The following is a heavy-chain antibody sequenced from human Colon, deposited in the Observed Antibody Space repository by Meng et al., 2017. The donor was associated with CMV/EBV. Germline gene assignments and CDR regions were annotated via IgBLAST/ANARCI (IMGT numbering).Heavy chain of an antibody. CDR2: ISGTGVST. CDR1: GLTFTSYA. Sequence: GESLKISCEASGLTFTSYAMTWVRQAPVRGVEWVSAISGTGVSTYYAESVRGRFTITRDNSKNTVHLQMNSLRAEDTAVYYCVHGGLRVLGEKLYYYGMDVWGQGTTVTVSS. V-gene: IGHV3-23*01. CDR3: VHGGLRVLGEKLYYYGMDV. D-gene: IGHD3-16*01. J-gene: IGHJ6*02.